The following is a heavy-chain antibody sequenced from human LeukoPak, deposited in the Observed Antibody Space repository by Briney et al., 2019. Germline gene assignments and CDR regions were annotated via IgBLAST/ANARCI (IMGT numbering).Heavy chain of an antibody. J-gene: IGHJ4*02. Sequence: PGGSLRLSCAASGFTFSNYNMNWVRQAPRQGLELVSSISSSTSYNNYADPVKSRFTTSRDNAKNSLYLQMNSLRAEDTAVYYCARDYFWEQYYFDYWGQGTLVTVSS. CDR3: ARDYFWEQYYFDY. V-gene: IGHV3-21*01. CDR2: ISSSTSYN. D-gene: IGHD3-16*01. CDR1: GFTFSNYN.